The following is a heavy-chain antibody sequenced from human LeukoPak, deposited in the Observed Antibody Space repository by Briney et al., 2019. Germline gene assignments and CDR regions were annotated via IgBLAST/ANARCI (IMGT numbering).Heavy chain of an antibody. CDR1: GGSFSGYY. J-gene: IGHJ4*02. Sequence: SETLSLTCTVYGGSFSGYYWSWIRQPPGKGLEWIGEINHSGSTNYNPSLKSRVTISVDTSKNQFSLKLSSVTAADTAVYYCARREYSYGYYYWGQGTLVTVSS. D-gene: IGHD5-18*01. CDR2: INHSGST. V-gene: IGHV4-34*01. CDR3: ARREYSYGYYY.